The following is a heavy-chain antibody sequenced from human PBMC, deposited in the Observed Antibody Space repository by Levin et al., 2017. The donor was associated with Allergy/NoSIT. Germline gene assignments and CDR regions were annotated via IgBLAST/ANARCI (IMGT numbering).Heavy chain of an antibody. CDR2: INQGGSAT. V-gene: IGHV3-7*01. CDR3: ARIGYSSNSLDH. CDR1: GFTFSNYW. J-gene: IGHJ4*02. D-gene: IGHD6-13*01. Sequence: PGGSLRLSCTASGFTFSNYWMTWVRQAPGTGLEWVANINQGGSATYYVDSVKGRFTISRDTATNLVYLQMNTLTVEYSAVYYCARIGYSSNSLDHWGQGTLVTASS.